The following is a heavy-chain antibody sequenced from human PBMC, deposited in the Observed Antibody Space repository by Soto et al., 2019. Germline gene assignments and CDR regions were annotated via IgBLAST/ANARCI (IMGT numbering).Heavy chain of an antibody. Sequence: SETLSLTCAVYGGSFSGYYWSWIRQPPGKGLEWIGEINHSGSTNYNPSLKSRVTISVDTSKNQFSLKLSSVTAADTAVYYCARGLEYYSDSSGYYYGMDVWGQGTTVTVSS. J-gene: IGHJ6*02. CDR2: INHSGST. CDR1: GGSFSGYY. D-gene: IGHD3-22*01. V-gene: IGHV4-34*01. CDR3: ARGLEYYSDSSGYYYGMDV.